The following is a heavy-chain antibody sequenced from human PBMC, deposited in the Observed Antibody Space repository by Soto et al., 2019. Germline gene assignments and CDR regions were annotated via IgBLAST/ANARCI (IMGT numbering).Heavy chain of an antibody. D-gene: IGHD1-20*01. J-gene: IGHJ4*02. CDR2: VFYTGFT. Sequence: SETLALTCAVSGGSIRGRYYYWGWLRQSPGRGPEWIGSVFYTGFTSYNPSLESRVSVSVDTSKNQFSLKVSAVTAADTAVYYCASSQKGYNWNYFDHWGQGALVTVSS. V-gene: IGHV4-39*01. CDR1: GGSIRGRYYY. CDR3: ASSQKGYNWNYFDH.